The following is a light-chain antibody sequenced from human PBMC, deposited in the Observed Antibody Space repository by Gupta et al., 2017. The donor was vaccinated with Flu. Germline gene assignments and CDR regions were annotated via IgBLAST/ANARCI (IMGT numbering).Light chain of an antibody. V-gene: IGLV2-14*03. CDR2: EVT. CDR3: TSFTTSSTWV. Sequence: QSGLTQPAPVSGSPGPSITISCTGTSLDIGTYNYVSWYQQHPGKAPKLMIYEVTNRPSGVSDRFSGSKFGNTASLTISGLQGEDEAHYYCTSFTTSSTWVFGGGTKLTVL. J-gene: IGLJ3*02. CDR1: SLDIGTYNY.